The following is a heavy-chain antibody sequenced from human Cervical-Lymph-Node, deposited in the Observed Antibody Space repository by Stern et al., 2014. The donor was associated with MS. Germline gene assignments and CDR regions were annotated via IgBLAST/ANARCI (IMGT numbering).Heavy chain of an antibody. Sequence: QVKLQESGPGLVKPSETLSLTCTVSGDSMSSYYWSWIRQPPGNGLEWIVSIYYTVSTDYNPSLTSRVTISVDTSKNQFSLMLTSVTAADTAVYYFARLSSGWYAYWGQGTLVTVSS. CDR3: ARLSSGWYAY. V-gene: IGHV4-59*01. CDR1: GDSMSSYY. J-gene: IGHJ4*02. D-gene: IGHD6-19*01. CDR2: IYYTVST.